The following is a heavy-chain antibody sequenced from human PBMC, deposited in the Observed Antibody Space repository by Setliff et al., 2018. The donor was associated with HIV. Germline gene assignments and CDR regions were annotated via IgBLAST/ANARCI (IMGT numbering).Heavy chain of an antibody. CDR1: GFSISSGYY. V-gene: IGHV4-38-2*01. CDR3: ARLAGQRTIAAADYFFDF. D-gene: IGHD6-13*01. Sequence: SETLSLTCAVSGFSISSGYYWGRIRQPPGKGLELIGAIYHRGSYYYSPSPKSRLTLFLESSKNQFSVTLNALTAADTAVYYCARLAGQRTIAAADYFFDFWGQGALVTVSS. CDR2: IYHRGSY. J-gene: IGHJ4*02.